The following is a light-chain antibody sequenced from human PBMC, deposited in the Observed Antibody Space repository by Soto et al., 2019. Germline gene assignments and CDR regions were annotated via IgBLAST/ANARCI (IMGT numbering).Light chain of an antibody. CDR1: QSLLHSNGFNY. J-gene: IGKJ1*01. Sequence: DIVMTQSPVSLPVTPGEPASISCRSSQSLLHSNGFNYLGWYVQKPGQSPQLLISLASTRASGVPDRFSGSASGTDFTLNISRVEAEDVGVYYCMQALQAWTFGQGTKVDNK. CDR2: LAS. CDR3: MQALQAWT. V-gene: IGKV2-28*01.